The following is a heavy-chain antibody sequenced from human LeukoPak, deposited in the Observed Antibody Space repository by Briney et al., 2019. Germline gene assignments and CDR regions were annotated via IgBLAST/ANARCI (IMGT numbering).Heavy chain of an antibody. D-gene: IGHD1-26*01. CDR3: ARGAIAGANFDY. CDR2: ITTDGSST. Sequence: GGSLRLSCVDSGFTFSRYWMHWVRHAPGKGLVWVSHITTDGSSTSYADSVKGRFTISRDNAKNTLYLQMNRLRAEDTAVYYCARGAIAGANFDYWGQGALVTVSS. J-gene: IGHJ4*02. V-gene: IGHV3-74*01. CDR1: GFTFSRYW.